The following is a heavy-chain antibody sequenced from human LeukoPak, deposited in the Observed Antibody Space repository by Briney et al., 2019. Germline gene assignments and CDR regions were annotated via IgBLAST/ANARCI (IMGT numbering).Heavy chain of an antibody. D-gene: IGHD3-3*01. CDR2: ISASGRGT. Sequence: GGSLRLSCAGSGFNFSSFVMTWVRQAPGKGLEWVSSISASGRGTYYADSVKGRFTISRDNSRNTLYLQVNSLRAEDTAVYHCAKKSPIFGVVIPLFDYWGQGTLVSVSS. V-gene: IGHV3-23*01. J-gene: IGHJ4*02. CDR1: GFNFSSFV. CDR3: AKKSPIFGVVIPLFDY.